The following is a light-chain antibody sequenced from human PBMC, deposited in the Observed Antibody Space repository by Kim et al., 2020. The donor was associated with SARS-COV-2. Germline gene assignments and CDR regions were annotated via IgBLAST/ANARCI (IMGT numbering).Light chain of an antibody. CDR3: NSYTSSSTWV. CDR2: DVS. CDR1: SSDVGGYNY. J-gene: IGLJ3*02. Sequence: QSASVSGSPGQSITISCTGTSSDVGGYNYVSWYQQHPGKAPKLMIYDVSKRPSGVSNRFSGSKSGNTASLTISGLQAEDEADYYCNSYTSSSTWVFGGGTQLTVL. V-gene: IGLV2-14*01.